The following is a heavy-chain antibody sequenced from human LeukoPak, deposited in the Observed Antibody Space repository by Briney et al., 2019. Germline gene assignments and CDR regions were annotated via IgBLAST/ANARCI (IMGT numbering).Heavy chain of an antibody. CDR1: GGSISSYY. Sequence: SETLSLTCTVSGGSISSYYWSWIRQPPGKGLEWIGYIYYSGSTNYNPSLKSRVTTSVDTSKNQFSLKLSSVTAADTAVYYCARGRVSSGWYRDYWGQGTLVTVSS. J-gene: IGHJ4*02. CDR2: IYYSGST. D-gene: IGHD6-19*01. V-gene: IGHV4-59*12. CDR3: ARGRVSSGWYRDY.